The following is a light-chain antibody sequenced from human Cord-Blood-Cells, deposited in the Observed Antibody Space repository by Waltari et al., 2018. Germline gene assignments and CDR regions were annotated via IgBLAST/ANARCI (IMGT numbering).Light chain of an antibody. CDR1: QGISSW. CDR2: AAS. V-gene: IGKV1-12*01. Sequence: DIQMTPSPSSVSASVGDRVTITCRASQGISSWLDWYQQKPGKAPKLLIYAASSLQSGVPSRFSGSGSGTHFTLTISSLQPEDFATYYCQQANSFPYTFGQGTNLEIK. J-gene: IGKJ2*01. CDR3: QQANSFPYT.